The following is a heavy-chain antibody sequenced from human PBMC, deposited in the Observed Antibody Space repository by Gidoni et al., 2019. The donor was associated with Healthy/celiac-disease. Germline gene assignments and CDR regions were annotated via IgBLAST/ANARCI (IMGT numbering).Heavy chain of an antibody. V-gene: IGHV3-66*01. CDR1: GFPVSRNY. J-gene: IGHJ6*02. CDR2: IYSGGST. D-gene: IGHD1-26*01. Sequence: EVQLVESGGGLVQPGGSLRLSCAASGFPVSRNYMRWFRQAPGKGLEWVSGIYSGGSTYYADAVKGRFTISRDNSKNTLDLQMNSLRAEDTAVDYCARSASGGSYYYYYGMDVWGQGTTVTVSS. CDR3: ARSASGGSYYYYYGMDV.